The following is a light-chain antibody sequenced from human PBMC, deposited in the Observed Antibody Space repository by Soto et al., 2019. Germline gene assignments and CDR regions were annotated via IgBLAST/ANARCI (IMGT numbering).Light chain of an antibody. CDR1: SSNIGAGYD. CDR2: GNS. Sequence: QSVLTQPPSVSGAPGQRVTISCTGSSSNIGAGYDVHGYQQLPGTAPKLLIYGNSNRPSGVPDRFSGSKSGTSASLAITGLQAEDEADYYCQSYDSSLSVGVFGGGTKVTVL. CDR3: QSYDSSLSVGV. V-gene: IGLV1-40*01. J-gene: IGLJ2*01.